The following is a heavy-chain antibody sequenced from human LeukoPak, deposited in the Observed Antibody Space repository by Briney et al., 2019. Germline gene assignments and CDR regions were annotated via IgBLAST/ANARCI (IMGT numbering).Heavy chain of an antibody. CDR1: GFTVSSNY. CDR3: ARDYGDGYNLDY. D-gene: IGHD5-24*01. V-gene: IGHV3-33*08. Sequence: GGSLRLSCAASGFTVSSNYMSWVRQAPGKGLEWVAVIWYDGTKEYDADSVKGRFTISRDNSKNTLYLQMNSLTAEDTAVYYCARDYGDGYNLDYWGQGTLVTVSS. CDR2: IWYDGTKE. J-gene: IGHJ4*02.